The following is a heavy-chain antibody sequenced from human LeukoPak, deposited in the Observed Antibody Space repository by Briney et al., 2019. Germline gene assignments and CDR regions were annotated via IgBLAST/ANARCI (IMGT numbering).Heavy chain of an antibody. CDR2: INPNSGGT. D-gene: IGHD3-22*01. CDR3: ARGRGITMIVVVIPEDY. Sequence: GASVKVSCKASGYTFTGYYMHWVRQAPGQGLEWMGWINPNSGGTNYAQKIQGRVTMTRDTSISTAYMELSRLRSDDTAVYYCARGRGITMIVVVIPEDYWGQGTLVTVSS. V-gene: IGHV1-2*02. CDR1: GYTFTGYY. J-gene: IGHJ4*02.